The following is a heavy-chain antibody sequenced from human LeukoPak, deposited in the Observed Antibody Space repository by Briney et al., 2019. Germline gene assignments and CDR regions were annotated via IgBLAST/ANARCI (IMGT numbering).Heavy chain of an antibody. V-gene: IGHV3-74*01. Sequence: GGSLRLSWAASGFIFSNYWMHWVRQAPGKGLVWVSRINSDGSTTYYADSVKGRFTISRDNAKSTLYLQLNSLRAEDTAVYYCARGNYYGMDVWGQGTTVTVSS. J-gene: IGHJ6*02. CDR1: GFIFSNYW. CDR3: ARGNYYGMDV. CDR2: INSDGSTT.